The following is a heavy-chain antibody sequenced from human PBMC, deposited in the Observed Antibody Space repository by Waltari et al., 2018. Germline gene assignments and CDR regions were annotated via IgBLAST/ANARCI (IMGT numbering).Heavy chain of an antibody. CDR2: INGDGSST. J-gene: IGHJ3*02. V-gene: IGHV3-74*01. Sequence: EVQLVDSGGGLVQPGGSLRLSCAASGFSIRRHWMHWVRQAPGKGLVWVSRINGDGSSTRYADSVKGRFTISRDNAKNTLYLQMNSLRAEDTAVYYCAREASNDGFDIWGQGTMVTVSS. CDR3: AREASNDGFDI. CDR1: GFSIRRHW.